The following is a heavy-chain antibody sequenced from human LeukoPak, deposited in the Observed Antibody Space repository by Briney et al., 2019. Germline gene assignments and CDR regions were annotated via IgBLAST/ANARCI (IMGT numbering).Heavy chain of an antibody. CDR2: ISGSGGST. CDR3: AKDLSDYDIFAYQFDY. V-gene: IGHV3-23*01. Sequence: PGGSLRLSCAASGFTFSSYAMSWVRQAPGKGLEWVSAISGSGGSTYYADSVKGRFTISRDNSKNTLYLQMNSLRAEDTAVYYCAKDLSDYDIFAYQFDYWGQGTLVTVSS. J-gene: IGHJ4*02. D-gene: IGHD3-9*01. CDR1: GFTFSSYA.